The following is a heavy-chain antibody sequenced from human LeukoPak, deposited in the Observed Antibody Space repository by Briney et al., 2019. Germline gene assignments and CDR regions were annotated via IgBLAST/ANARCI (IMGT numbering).Heavy chain of an antibody. V-gene: IGHV2-70*04. D-gene: IGHD3-10*01. J-gene: IGHJ4*02. Sequence: SGPALVKPTQTLTLTCTFSGFSLSTSGMRVSWIRQAPGKALEWLARIDWDDDKFYSTSLKTRLTISKDTSKNQVVLTMTNMDPVDTATYYCARMLGYFDSGSYHRNYYFDHWGQGILVTVSP. CDR2: IDWDDDK. CDR1: GFSLSTSGMR. CDR3: ARMLGYFDSGSYHRNYYFDH.